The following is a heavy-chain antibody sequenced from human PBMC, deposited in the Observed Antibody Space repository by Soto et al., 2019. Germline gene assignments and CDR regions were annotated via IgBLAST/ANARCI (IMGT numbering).Heavy chain of an antibody. CDR1: GYTFTSYY. V-gene: IGHV1-46*01. CDR3: ARVQWSAVVVIPFDY. Sequence: EASVKVSCKASGYTFTSYYMHWVRQAPGQGLEWMGIINPSGGSTSYAQKFQGRVTMTRDTSTSTVYMELSSLGSEDTAVYYCARVQWSAVVVIPFDYWGQGTLVTVSS. CDR2: INPSGGST. D-gene: IGHD3-22*01. J-gene: IGHJ4*02.